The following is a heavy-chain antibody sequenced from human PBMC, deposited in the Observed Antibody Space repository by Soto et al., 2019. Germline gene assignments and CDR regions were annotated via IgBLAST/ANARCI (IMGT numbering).Heavy chain of an antibody. V-gene: IGHV3-23*01. CDR1: GFTFSSYA. Sequence: PGGSLRLSCAASGFTFSSYAMSWVRQAPGKGLEWVSVISGSGGSTHYADSVKGRFTISRDNSKNTLYLQMNSLRAEDTAVYYCAKSLGYCSGGSCYEYYYYMDVWGKGTTVTVSS. J-gene: IGHJ6*03. D-gene: IGHD2-15*01. CDR2: ISGSGGST. CDR3: AKSLGYCSGGSCYEYYYYMDV.